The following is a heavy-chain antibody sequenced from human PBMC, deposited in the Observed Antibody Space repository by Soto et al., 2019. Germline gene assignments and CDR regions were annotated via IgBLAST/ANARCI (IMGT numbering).Heavy chain of an antibody. Sequence: QVQLVQSGAEEKKPGASVKVSCKGSGYTFNTYIIHWVRQAPGQRLEWMGWVNPGNGNTKSGQKFEGRLTITRDTSANTAYMELSSLTSEDTAVYYCARRPLLESHFDFWGQATLVTVSS. J-gene: IGHJ4*02. CDR1: GYTFNTYI. V-gene: IGHV1-3*05. CDR3: ARRPLLESHFDF. CDR2: VNPGNGNT.